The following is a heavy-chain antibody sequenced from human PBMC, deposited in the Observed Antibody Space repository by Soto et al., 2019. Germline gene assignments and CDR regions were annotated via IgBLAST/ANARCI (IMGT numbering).Heavy chain of an antibody. CDR2: ISGGGSNT. D-gene: IGHD2-8*01. CDR1: GFPFSSYV. J-gene: IGHJ4*02. Sequence: EVQLVESGGGLVQRGGSLRLSCAASGFPFSSYVMSWVRQAPGKGLEWVSGISGGGSNTFYADSVKGRFTISRDNSKTSLLLQMNSLGAEDTAVYYCAKDSTKYSSSIRGRYFGYGGKGIGVTVSS. CDR3: AKDSTKYSSSIRGRYFGY. V-gene: IGHV3-23*04.